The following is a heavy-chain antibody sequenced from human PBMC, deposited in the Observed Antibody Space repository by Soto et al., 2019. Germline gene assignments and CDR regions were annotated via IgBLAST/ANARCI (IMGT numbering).Heavy chain of an antibody. V-gene: IGHV3-53*01. CDR1: GFTVSNNY. Sequence: VQLVESGGGLIQPGGSLRLSCAVSGFTVSNNYMSWVRQAPGKGLEGVSVIYSGGYTAYGDSVKGRFTISRDNSKKTIYLQVNSRRAADPGVYSCGAQRGGGGYWGQGTLVTVSS. CDR2: IYSGGYT. J-gene: IGHJ4*02. D-gene: IGHD6-25*01. CDR3: GAQRGGGGY.